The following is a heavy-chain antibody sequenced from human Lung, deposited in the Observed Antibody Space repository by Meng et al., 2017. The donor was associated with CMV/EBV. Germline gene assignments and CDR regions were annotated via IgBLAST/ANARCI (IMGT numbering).Heavy chain of an antibody. V-gene: IGHV3-21*01. CDR1: GFTFNKYS. Sequence: ESLKISCAASGFTFNKYSFHWVRQAPGKGLEWVSFISSASRSSTTSSNFIHYGDSVKGRFTISRDNAKNSVYLQMNSLRVDDTAVYYCARDDELQYGLEVWGQGTXVTVSS. CDR2: ISSASRSSTTSSNFI. J-gene: IGHJ6*02. CDR3: ARDDELQYGLEV. D-gene: IGHD1-26*01.